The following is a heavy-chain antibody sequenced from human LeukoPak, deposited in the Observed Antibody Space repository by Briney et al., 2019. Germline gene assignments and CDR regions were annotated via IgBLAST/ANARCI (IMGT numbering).Heavy chain of an antibody. CDR2: IYTSGST. D-gene: IGHD6-19*01. CDR1: GGSISSYY. V-gene: IGHV4-4*07. CDR3: ARDREGSSGWSDAFDI. Sequence: SETLSLTCTVSGGSISSYYWSWIRQPAGKGLEWIGRIYTSGSTNYNPSLKSRVTMSVDTSKNQFSLKLSSVTAADTAVYYCARDREGSSGWSDAFDIWGQGTMVTVSS. J-gene: IGHJ3*02.